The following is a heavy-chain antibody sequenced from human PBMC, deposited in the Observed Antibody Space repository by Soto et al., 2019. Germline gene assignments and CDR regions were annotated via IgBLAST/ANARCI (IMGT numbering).Heavy chain of an antibody. CDR2: ISGSGDSA. D-gene: IGHD6-19*01. CDR3: GKERRGSGWSVCNF. V-gene: IGHV3-23*01. Sequence: VQLLESGGGLVQPGGSLRLSCAASGFIFRDYAMNWVRQAPGKGLEWVSDISGSGDSARYADSVKGRFTISRVNSSNTLYLQINSLRVDDTAVYYCGKERRGSGWSVCNFWGQGTLVTVSS. J-gene: IGHJ4*02. CDR1: GFIFRDYA.